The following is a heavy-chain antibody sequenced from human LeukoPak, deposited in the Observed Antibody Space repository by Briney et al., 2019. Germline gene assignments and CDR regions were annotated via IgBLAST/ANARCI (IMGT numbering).Heavy chain of an antibody. CDR3: ARPHDYGDYGNFDY. Sequence: SETLSLTCTVSGGSISSYYWSWIRQPPGKGLEWIGYIYYSGSTYYNPSLKSRVTISVDTSKNQFSLKLSSVTAADTAVYYCARPHDYGDYGNFDYWGQGTLVTVSS. V-gene: IGHV4-59*12. CDR2: IYYSGST. J-gene: IGHJ4*02. D-gene: IGHD4-17*01. CDR1: GGSISSYY.